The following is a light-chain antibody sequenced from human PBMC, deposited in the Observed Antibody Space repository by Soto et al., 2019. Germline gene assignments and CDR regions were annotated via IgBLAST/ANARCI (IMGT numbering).Light chain of an antibody. CDR2: GGS. Sequence: EIVMTHSPATLSVSPGERATLSFRSSQTVRGIYLAWYQQKPGQAPRLLIYGGSSRATGIPDRFSGSGSGTDFTLTISRLEPEDFAVYYCQQFGSAPEGTFGQGTKVDIK. V-gene: IGKV3-20*01. J-gene: IGKJ1*01. CDR1: QTVRGIY. CDR3: QQFGSAPEGT.